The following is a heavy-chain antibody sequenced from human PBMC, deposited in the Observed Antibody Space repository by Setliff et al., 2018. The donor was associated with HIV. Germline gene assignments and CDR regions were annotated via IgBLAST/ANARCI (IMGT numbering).Heavy chain of an antibody. J-gene: IGHJ6*02. D-gene: IGHD3-10*01. CDR3: ARHGDGSGSFYYYGMDV. CDR2: IYTSGSP. Sequence: SETLSLTYTVSGGSISSYYWSWIRQSPGKRLEWIGNIYTSGSPNYNPSLKSRVIISVDTSKNQFYLRLGSVTAADTAVYYCARHGDGSGSFYYYGMDVWGQGTTVTVSS. V-gene: IGHV4-4*09. CDR1: GGSISSYY.